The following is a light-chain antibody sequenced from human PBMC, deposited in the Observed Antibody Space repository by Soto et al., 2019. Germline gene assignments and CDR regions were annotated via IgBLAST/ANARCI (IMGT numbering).Light chain of an antibody. V-gene: IGKV1-5*01. CDR2: DAS. J-gene: IGKJ1*01. CDR1: QSIGTW. CDR3: QQYNSYSRA. Sequence: DIQMTQSPSTLSASVGDRVTITCRASQSIGTWSAWYQHKPGRAPKLLIYDASTLEGGVPSRFSGSRSGTEFTFTISSLQPDDFATYYCQQYNSYSRAFGQGTKVEIK.